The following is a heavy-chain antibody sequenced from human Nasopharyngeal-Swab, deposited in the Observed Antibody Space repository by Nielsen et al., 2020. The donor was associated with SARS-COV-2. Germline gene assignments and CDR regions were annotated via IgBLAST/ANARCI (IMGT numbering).Heavy chain of an antibody. CDR2: IAHDASNE. CDR3: ARDAPAHYGAFY. V-gene: IGHV3-30*03. J-gene: IGHJ4*02. Sequence: GGSLTLSCAASGFTFSSFCMHWVRQAPGKGLEWVAFIAHDASNEYYGDSVKGRFSISRASSKNTLYLQMDSLRGEDTAVYYCARDAPAHYGAFYWGRGTLVTVSS. D-gene: IGHD4-17*01. CDR1: GFTFSSFC.